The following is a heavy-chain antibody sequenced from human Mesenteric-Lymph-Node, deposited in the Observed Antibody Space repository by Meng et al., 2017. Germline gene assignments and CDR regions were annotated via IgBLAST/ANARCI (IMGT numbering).Heavy chain of an antibody. CDR2: IYHSGST. D-gene: IGHD3-9*01. Sequence: SETLSLTCAVSGYSISSGYYWGWIRQPPGKGLEWIGSIYHSGSTYYNPSLKSRVTMSVDTSKNQFSLKLSSVTAADTAVYYCARSSFSDILTGYYMHGAFAIWGQGKMVNVAS. CDR3: ARSSFSDILTGYYMHGAFAI. CDR1: GYSISSGYY. V-gene: IGHV4-38-2*01. J-gene: IGHJ3*02.